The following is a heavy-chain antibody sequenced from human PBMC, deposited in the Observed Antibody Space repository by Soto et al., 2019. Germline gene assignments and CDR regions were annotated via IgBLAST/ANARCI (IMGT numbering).Heavy chain of an antibody. D-gene: IGHD6-13*01. Sequence: QVQLVESGGGVVQPGRSLRLSCAASGFTFSSYGMHWVRQAPGKGLEWVAVIWYDGSNKYYADSVKGRFTISRDNSKNTLYLQMNSLRDEDTAVYYCARDLAAAGDYWGQGTLVTVSS. CDR2: IWYDGSNK. V-gene: IGHV3-33*01. CDR3: ARDLAAAGDY. J-gene: IGHJ4*02. CDR1: GFTFSSYG.